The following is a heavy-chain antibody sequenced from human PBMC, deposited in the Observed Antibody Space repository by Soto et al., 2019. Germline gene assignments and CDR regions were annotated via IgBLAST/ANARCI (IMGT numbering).Heavy chain of an antibody. D-gene: IGHD6-19*01. CDR1: GGTFSSYA. J-gene: IGHJ4*02. CDR3: ARLNLAVAGPFDDY. CDR2: IIPIFGTA. V-gene: IGHV1-69*13. Sequence: SVTFSCKASGGTFSSYAISWVRQAPGQGREWMGGIIPIFGTANYAQKFPGRVTITADEFTSTAAMELSSLRSKDTAVSYCARLNLAVAGPFDDYWGQGTLVTVSS.